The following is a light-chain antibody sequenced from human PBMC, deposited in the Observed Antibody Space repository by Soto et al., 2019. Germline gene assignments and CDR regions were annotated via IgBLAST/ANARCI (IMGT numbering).Light chain of an antibody. J-gene: IGKJ4*01. Sequence: ENVFNQSPATPSFSPGERAPLSCRVSRSVSSYLAWYQQKPGQAPRLLIYDASNRATGIPARFSGSGSGTDFTLTISSLEPEDFAVYYCQQRSNWPPLTFGGGTKVDI. CDR3: QQRSNWPPLT. CDR1: RSVSSY. V-gene: IGKV3-11*01. CDR2: DAS.